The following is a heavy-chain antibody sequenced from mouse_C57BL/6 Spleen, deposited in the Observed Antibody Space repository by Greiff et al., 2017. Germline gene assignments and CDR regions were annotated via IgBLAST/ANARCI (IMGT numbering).Heavy chain of an antibody. V-gene: IGHV2-2*01. CDR3: ARNYDGYYVYDY. D-gene: IGHD2-3*01. Sequence: VQLKESGPGLVQPSQRLSITCTVSGFSLTSYGVHWVRQSPGTGLEWLGVIWSGGSTDYNAAFISRLSISKDNSKSKVFFKMNSLQADDTSIYYCARNYDGYYVYDYWGQGTTRTVSS. J-gene: IGHJ2*01. CDR2: IWSGGST. CDR1: GFSLTSYG.